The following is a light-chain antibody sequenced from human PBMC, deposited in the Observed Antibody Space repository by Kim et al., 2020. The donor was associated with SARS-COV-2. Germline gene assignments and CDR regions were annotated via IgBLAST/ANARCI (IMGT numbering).Light chain of an antibody. Sequence: GQKVTISCSGSSSNIGNNYISWYQQLPGTAPKLLIYDNNKRPTGSPDRVSGSVSGTSATLGITGLQTGNEADYYCGTWDSSLGGLVFGGGTQLTVL. CDR2: DNN. J-gene: IGLJ3*02. CDR3: GTWDSSLGGLV. CDR1: SSNIGNNY. V-gene: IGLV1-51*01.